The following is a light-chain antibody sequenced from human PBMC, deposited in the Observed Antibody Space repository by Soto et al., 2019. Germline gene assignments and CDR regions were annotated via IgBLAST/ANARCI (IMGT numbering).Light chain of an antibody. J-gene: IGKJ4*01. CDR2: AAD. Sequence: DIQMTQSPSSLSVSVGDRVTITCRASQSIISYLNWYQQKPGKAPKLLIYAADSLQSGVPSRFSGSGSGTDFTLTISSLQPEDFATYYCQQTYSTPLTFGGGTKV. CDR1: QSIISY. CDR3: QQTYSTPLT. V-gene: IGKV1-39*01.